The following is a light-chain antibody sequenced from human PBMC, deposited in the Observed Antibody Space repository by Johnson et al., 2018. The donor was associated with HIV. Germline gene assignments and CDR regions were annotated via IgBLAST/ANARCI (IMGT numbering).Light chain of an antibody. CDR1: SSNIGNNY. Sequence: QAVLTQPPSVSAAPGQKVTISCSGSSSNIGNNYVSWYQQLPGTAPKLLIYDNNKRPSGIPGRFSGSKSGTSATLGITGLQTGDEADYYGGTWDNSLLYVFGTGTKVTVL. CDR2: DNN. V-gene: IGLV1-51*01. J-gene: IGLJ1*01. CDR3: GTWDNSLLYV.